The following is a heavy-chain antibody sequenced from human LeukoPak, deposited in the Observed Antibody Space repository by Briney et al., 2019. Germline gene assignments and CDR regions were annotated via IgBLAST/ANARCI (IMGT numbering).Heavy chain of an antibody. D-gene: IGHD6-13*01. V-gene: IGHV3-48*01. CDR2: ISSSSSTI. Sequence: GGSLRLSCAASGFTFSSYSMNWVRQAPGKGLEWVSHISSSSSTIYYADSVKGRFTISRDNAKNSLYLQMNSLRAEDTAVYYCAREAAAGDYYYMDVWGKGTTVTISS. J-gene: IGHJ6*03. CDR1: GFTFSSYS. CDR3: AREAAAGDYYYMDV.